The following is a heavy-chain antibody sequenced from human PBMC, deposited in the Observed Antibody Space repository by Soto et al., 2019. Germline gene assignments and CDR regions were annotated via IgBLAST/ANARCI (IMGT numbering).Heavy chain of an antibody. V-gene: IGHV3-30*03. J-gene: IGHJ4*02. Sequence: GGSLRLSCQASGFNFDNYGMHWVRQAPGKGLEWVAVITYDGSNKYYADSVKGRFTISRDNSKNTLYLQMNSLRAEDTAVYYCARGGLVSSWPFDYWGQGTLVTVSS. D-gene: IGHD3-9*01. CDR2: ITYDGSNK. CDR1: GFNFDNYG. CDR3: ARGGLVSSWPFDY.